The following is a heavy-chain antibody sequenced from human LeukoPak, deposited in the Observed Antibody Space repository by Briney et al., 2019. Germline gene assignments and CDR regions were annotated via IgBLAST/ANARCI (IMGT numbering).Heavy chain of an antibody. J-gene: IGHJ4*02. D-gene: IGHD3/OR15-3a*01. CDR1: GGFISSDH. Sequence: SETLTLTCTVSGGFISSDHWSWIRQPPGKGLEWIGYIYFSGNTNYNPSLTSRVTISVDTSKKQFSLKLSSVTAAGTAVYYCARQSGTGTLLDYWGQGTLVTVSS. CDR3: ARQSGTGTLLDY. CDR2: IYFSGNT. V-gene: IGHV4-59*08.